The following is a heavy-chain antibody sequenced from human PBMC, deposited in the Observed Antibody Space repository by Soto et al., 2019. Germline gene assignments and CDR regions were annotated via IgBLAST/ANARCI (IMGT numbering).Heavy chain of an antibody. D-gene: IGHD6-19*01. Sequence: GASVKVSCKASGYTFTTYGITWVRQAPGQRLEWMGWINAGNGNTKYSQKFQGRVTITRDTSASTAYMELSSLRSEDTAVYYCARHGSAWDYWGQGTLVTVSS. V-gene: IGHV1-3*01. CDR1: GYTFTTYG. CDR2: INAGNGNT. J-gene: IGHJ4*02. CDR3: ARHGSAWDY.